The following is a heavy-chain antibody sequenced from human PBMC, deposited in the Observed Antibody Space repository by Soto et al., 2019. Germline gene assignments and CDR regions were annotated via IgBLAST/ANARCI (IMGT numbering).Heavy chain of an antibody. D-gene: IGHD2-15*01. V-gene: IGHV4-34*01. J-gene: IGHJ4*02. CDR1: GGTLNGYY. CDR2: IDQSRGT. CDR3: AGGTLTATAATDY. Sequence: QVQLQQWGAGLLKTSETLSLTCAVYGGTLNGYYWRWIRQPPGKGLEWIGEIDQSRGTNYNPSLKSRVSRSLDTSNNQFSRKLRSVAAADSAVYYWAGGTLTATAATDYWGQGSLVTVSS.